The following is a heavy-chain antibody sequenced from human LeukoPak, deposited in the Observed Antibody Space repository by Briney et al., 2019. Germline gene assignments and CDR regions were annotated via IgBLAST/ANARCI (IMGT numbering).Heavy chain of an antibody. CDR3: ASPGTYYYYYGMDV. CDR2: IIPIFGTA. Sequence: GASVKVSCKASGYTFTNNYLHWVRQAPGQGLEWMGGIIPIFGTANYAQKFQGRVTITADESTSTAYMELSSLRSEDTAVYYCASPGTYYYYYGMDVWGQGTTVTVSS. CDR1: GYTFTNNY. D-gene: IGHD1-14*01. J-gene: IGHJ6*02. V-gene: IGHV1-69*13.